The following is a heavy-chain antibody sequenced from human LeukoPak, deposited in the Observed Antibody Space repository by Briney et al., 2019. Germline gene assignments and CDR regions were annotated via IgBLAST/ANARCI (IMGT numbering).Heavy chain of an antibody. V-gene: IGHV3-11*01. D-gene: IGHD3-22*01. CDR3: AKVLSSYYYDSSGYSYFDY. CDR2: ISDSGRTI. CDR1: GFTFSDYY. J-gene: IGHJ4*02. Sequence: GGSLRLSCAASGFTFSDYYMSWIRQAPGKGLEWVSHISDSGRTIYYADSVKGRFTISRDNSKNTLYLQMNSLRAEDTAVYYCAKVLSSYYYDSSGYSYFDYWGQGTLVTVSS.